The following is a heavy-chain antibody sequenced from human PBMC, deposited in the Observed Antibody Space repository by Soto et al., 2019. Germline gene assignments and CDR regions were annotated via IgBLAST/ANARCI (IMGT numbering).Heavy chain of an antibody. D-gene: IGHD3-10*01. V-gene: IGHV4-59*01. CDR1: GVSLTGYH. Sequence: SETLSLTCNVSGVSLTGYHWNWIRQPPGKTLEWIGFVYYSGSVSYNPSLKGRASISVDRSKNQFSLRLTSVTAADTAVYYCARRLNLGSFDHWGQGTLVTVSS. CDR3: ARRLNLGSFDH. J-gene: IGHJ5*02. CDR2: VYYSGSV.